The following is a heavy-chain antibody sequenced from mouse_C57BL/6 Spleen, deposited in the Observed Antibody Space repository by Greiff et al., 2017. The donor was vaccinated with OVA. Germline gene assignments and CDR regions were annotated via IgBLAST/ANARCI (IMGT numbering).Heavy chain of an antibody. D-gene: IGHD1-1*01. CDR1: GFTFSDYG. CDR3: AGTTVGGAIDY. Sequence: EVMLVESGGGLVKPGGSLKLSCAASGFTFSDYGMHWVRQAPEKGLEWVAYISSGSSTIDYADTVKGRFTISRDNAKNTLFLQMTSLRSEDTAMYYCAGTTVGGAIDYWGQGTSVTVPS. J-gene: IGHJ4*01. V-gene: IGHV5-17*01. CDR2: ISSGSSTI.